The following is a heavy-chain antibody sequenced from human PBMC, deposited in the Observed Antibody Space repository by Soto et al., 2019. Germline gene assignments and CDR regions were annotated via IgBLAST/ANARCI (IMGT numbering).Heavy chain of an antibody. CDR2: FDPEEDEI. CDR3: ANDSIIFTGYYRHDAFDI. J-gene: IGHJ3*02. V-gene: IGHV1-24*01. D-gene: IGHD3-9*01. Sequence: ASVKVSCKVSGYTLGELSIHWVRQAPGKGLEWMGGFDPEEDEIIYSRKNQGRVTMTEDTSTDTAYMELNSLRVEDTAFYYFANDSIIFTGYYRHDAFDIWGQGTMVTVSS. CDR1: GYTLGELS.